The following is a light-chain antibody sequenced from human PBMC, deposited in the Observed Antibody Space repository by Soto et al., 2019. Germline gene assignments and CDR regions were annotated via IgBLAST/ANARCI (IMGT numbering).Light chain of an antibody. CDR2: DAS. J-gene: IGKJ4*01. CDR3: QQRSNWPLT. CDR1: QSVSSY. Sequence: SPATLSLSPGERATLSCRASQSVSSYLAWYQQKPGQAPRLLIYDASNRATGVPARFSGSGSGTDFTLTISSLEPEEFAVYYCQQRSNWPLTFGGGTKVEIK. V-gene: IGKV3-11*01.